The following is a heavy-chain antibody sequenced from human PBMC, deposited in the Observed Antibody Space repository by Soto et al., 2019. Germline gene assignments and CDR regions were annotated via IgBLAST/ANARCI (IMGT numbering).Heavy chain of an antibody. CDR3: ARGPIAVAVDY. D-gene: IGHD6-19*01. V-gene: IGHV3-11*06. CDR2: ISSSSSYT. J-gene: IGHJ4*02. CDR1: GFTFSDYY. Sequence: XGSLRLSCAAAGFTFSDYYMSWIRQAPGKGLEWVSYISSSSSYTNYADSVKGRFTISRDNAKNSLYLQMNSLRAEDTAVYYCARGPIAVAVDYWGQGTLVTVSS.